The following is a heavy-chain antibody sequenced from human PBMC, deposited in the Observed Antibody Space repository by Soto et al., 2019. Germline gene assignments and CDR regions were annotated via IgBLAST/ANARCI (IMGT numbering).Heavy chain of an antibody. D-gene: IGHD3-22*01. CDR2: ISYDGINK. CDR1: GFTFSSYA. Sequence: PVGSLRLSCAASGFTFSSYAMHWVRQAPGKGLDWVAVISYDGINKYYADSVKGRFTISRDNSKNTLYLQMNSLRAEDTAVYYCARDSAYYYGSGSYYIGYFDFWGRGTLVTVSS. CDR3: ARDSAYYYGSGSYYIGYFDF. J-gene: IGHJ2*01. V-gene: IGHV3-30-3*01.